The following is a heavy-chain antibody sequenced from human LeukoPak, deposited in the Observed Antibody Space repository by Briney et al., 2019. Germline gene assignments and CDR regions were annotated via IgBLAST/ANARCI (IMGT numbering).Heavy chain of an antibody. V-gene: IGHV1-18*01. D-gene: IGHD2-15*01. CDR1: GYTFTSYG. Sequence: DSLTVSCKASGYTFTSYGISWVRQAPGQGIEWMGWINDYNGNTNYAQKLQGRVTMTTGTSTSTAYMQLRSLRSDDTAVYYCARVVVAAKLYYHGMDVWGQGTTVTVSS. J-gene: IGHJ6*02. CDR2: INDYNGNT. CDR3: ARVVVAAKLYYHGMDV.